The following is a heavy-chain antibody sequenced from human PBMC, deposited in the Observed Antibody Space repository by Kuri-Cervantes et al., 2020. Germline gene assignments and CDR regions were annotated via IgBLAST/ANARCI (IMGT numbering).Heavy chain of an antibody. CDR3: ARTVTMIVVSNSENWFDP. Sequence: SETLSLTCAVYGGSFSGYYWSWIRQPPGKGLEWIGYIYYSGSTNYNPSLKSRVTISVDTSKNQFSLKLSSVTAADTAVYYCARTVTMIVVSNSENWFDPWGQGTLVTVSS. D-gene: IGHD3-22*01. J-gene: IGHJ5*02. CDR1: GGSFSGYY. V-gene: IGHV4-59*01. CDR2: IYYSGST.